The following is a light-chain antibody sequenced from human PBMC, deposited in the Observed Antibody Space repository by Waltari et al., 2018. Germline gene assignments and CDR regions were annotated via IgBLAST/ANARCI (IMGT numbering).Light chain of an antibody. CDR3: NSYTGSSSWV. CDR2: DVS. Sequence: QSALTQPASLSGSPGPSITISCTGTSGDVGFYNDVSWYQQHPGKAPRLIIYDVSERPSGVSNRFSGSKSGNTASLTISGLQAEDEADYYCNSYTGSSSWVFGGGTKLTVL. CDR1: SGDVGFYND. V-gene: IGLV2-14*03. J-gene: IGLJ3*02.